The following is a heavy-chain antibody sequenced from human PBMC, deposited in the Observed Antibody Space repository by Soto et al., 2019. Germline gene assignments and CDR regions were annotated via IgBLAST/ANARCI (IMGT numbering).Heavy chain of an antibody. D-gene: IGHD3-9*01. CDR1: GGTFSSYA. V-gene: IGHV1-69*13. CDR2: IIPIFGTA. CDR3: AVALYYDILTGYSTPYYFDY. Sequence: ASVKVSCKASGGTFSSYAIRWVRQAPGQGLEWMGGIIPIFGTANYAQKFQGRVTITADESTSTAYMELSSLRSEDTAVYYCAVALYYDILTGYSTPYYFDYWGQGTLVTVSS. J-gene: IGHJ4*02.